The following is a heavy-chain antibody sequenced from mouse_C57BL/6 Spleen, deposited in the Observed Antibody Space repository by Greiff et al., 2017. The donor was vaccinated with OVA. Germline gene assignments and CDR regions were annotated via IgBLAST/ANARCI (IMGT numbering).Heavy chain of an antibody. CDR1: GFPFSDYG. CDR3: ASPNWDEAWYAY. V-gene: IGHV5-17*01. D-gene: IGHD4-1*01. Sequence: DVMLVESGGGLVKPGGSLKLSCAASGFPFSDYGMHWVRQAPGKGLEWVAYISSGSSTIYYAATVKGRFTISRDKAKNTLFLQMTSLRAEDTAMYYCASPNWDEAWYAYWGQGTLVTVAA. CDR2: ISSGSSTI. J-gene: IGHJ3*01.